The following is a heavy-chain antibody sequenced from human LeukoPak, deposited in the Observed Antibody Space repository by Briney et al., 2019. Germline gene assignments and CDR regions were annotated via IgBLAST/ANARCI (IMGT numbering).Heavy chain of an antibody. V-gene: IGHV4-59*01. D-gene: IGHD3-22*01. CDR2: TYYSGST. J-gene: IGHJ6*02. CDR3: ARGPHYHDSSGYSPSYSYAMDV. Sequence: SETLSLTCTVSGGSISSYYWSWIRQPPGKGLEWIGYTYYSGSTNYNPSLRSRVTISVDTSKNQFSLDLGSVTAADTAVYYCARGPHYHDSSGYSPSYSYAMDVWGQGTTVTVSS. CDR1: GGSISSYY.